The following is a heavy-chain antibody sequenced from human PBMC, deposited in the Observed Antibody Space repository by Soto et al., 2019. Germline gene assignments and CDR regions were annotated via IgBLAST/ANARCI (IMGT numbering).Heavy chain of an antibody. CDR2: IYYSGST. CDR3: ERVKNWSGYIPNWFEP. D-gene: IGHD3-3*01. J-gene: IGHJ5*02. V-gene: IGHV4-30-4*01. Sequence: PSETLSLTCTVSGGSISSGDYYWSWIRQPPGKGLEWIGYIYYSGSTYYNPSLKSRVTISVDTSKNQFSLKLSSVTAADTAVYYCERVKNWSGYIPNWFEPWGQGTLVTV. CDR1: GGSISSGDYY.